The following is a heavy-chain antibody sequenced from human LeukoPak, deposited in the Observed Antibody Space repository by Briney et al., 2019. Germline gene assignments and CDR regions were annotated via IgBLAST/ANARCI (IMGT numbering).Heavy chain of an antibody. CDR2: ISAYNGNT. J-gene: IGHJ4*02. V-gene: IGHV1-18*01. CDR3: ARDQIGNSGTPGDY. Sequence: ASVKVSCKASGYTFTSYGTSWVRQAPGQGLEWVGWISAYNGNTNYAQKLQGRVTMTTDTSTSTAYMELRSLRSDDTAVYYCARDQIGNSGTPGDYWGQGTLVTVSS. CDR1: GYTFTSYG. D-gene: IGHD3-10*01.